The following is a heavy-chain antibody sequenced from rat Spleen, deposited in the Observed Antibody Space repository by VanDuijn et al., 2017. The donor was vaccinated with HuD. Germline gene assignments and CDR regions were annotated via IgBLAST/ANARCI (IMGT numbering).Heavy chain of an antibody. CDR1: GFTFTNYG. Sequence: EVQLVESGGGLVQPGRSMKLSCAASGFTFTNYGMHWIRQAPTKGLEWVASISPSGGSTYYRDSVKGRFTISRDNAKNTLYLQMNSLRSEDTATYYCTRENWVFDYWGQGVMVTASS. CDR3: TRENWVFDY. J-gene: IGHJ2*01. D-gene: IGHD5-1*01. V-gene: IGHV5-19*01. CDR2: ISPSGGST.